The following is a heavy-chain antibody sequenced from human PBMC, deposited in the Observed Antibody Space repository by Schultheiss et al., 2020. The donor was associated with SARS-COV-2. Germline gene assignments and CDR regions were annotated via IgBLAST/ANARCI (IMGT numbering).Heavy chain of an antibody. J-gene: IGHJ6*02. CDR2: INPNSGGT. CDR3: ARGEWERDYYYYGMDV. V-gene: IGHV1-2*04. D-gene: IGHD1-26*01. CDR1: GYTFTGYY. Sequence: SVKVSCKASGYTFTGYYMHWVRQAPGQGLEWMGWINPNSGGTNYAQKFQGWVTMTRDTSISTAYMELSRLRSDDTAVYYCARGEWERDYYYYGMDVWGQGTTVTVSS.